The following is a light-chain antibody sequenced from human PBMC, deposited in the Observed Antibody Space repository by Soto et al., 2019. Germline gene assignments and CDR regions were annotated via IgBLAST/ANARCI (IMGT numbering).Light chain of an antibody. V-gene: IGLV7-46*01. CDR3: LLSYAGDRPYV. J-gene: IGLJ1*01. CDR1: TGAVTNSHY. Sequence: QAVVAQESSVTVSPGGKVTLHCGSSTGAVTNSHYPFWIQQRPGQSPKTLIYDTTNKHSWTPARFSGSLLGGKAALTLSGAQPEDEADYFCLLSYAGDRPYVFGAEPKVTVL. CDR2: DTT.